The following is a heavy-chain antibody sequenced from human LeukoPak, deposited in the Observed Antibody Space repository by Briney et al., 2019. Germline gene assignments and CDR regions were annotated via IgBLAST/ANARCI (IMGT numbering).Heavy chain of an antibody. Sequence: PGGSLRLSCTASGFTFSSYSMNWVRQAPGKGLEWVSSISTSSSYIYYADSVKGRFTISRDNARNSLYLQMNTLRAEDTAVYYCARALSYYYDSSGYYFGWGQGTLVTVSS. CDR1: GFTFSSYS. V-gene: IGHV3-21*01. CDR2: ISTSSSYI. D-gene: IGHD3-22*01. CDR3: ARALSYYYDSSGYYFG. J-gene: IGHJ4*02.